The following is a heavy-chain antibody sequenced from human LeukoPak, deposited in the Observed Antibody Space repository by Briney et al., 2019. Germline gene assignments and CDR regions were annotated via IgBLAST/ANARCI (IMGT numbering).Heavy chain of an antibody. CDR3: ITDTGEYEDY. D-gene: IGHD4-17*01. Sequence: PWGSLRLSCAASGLSFSNAWMSWVRQAPGKGLEWVGRIKSKTGGGTTDYTSPVKGRFTISRDDSKNTLSLQMKSLKIEDKAVYYSITDTGEYEDYWGQGTLVTVSS. CDR2: IKSKTGGGTT. V-gene: IGHV3-15*01. J-gene: IGHJ4*02. CDR1: GLSFSNAW.